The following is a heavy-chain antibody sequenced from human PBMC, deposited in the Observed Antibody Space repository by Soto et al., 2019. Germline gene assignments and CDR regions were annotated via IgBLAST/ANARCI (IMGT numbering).Heavy chain of an antibody. CDR2: IYFSGST. V-gene: IGHV4-30-4*01. J-gene: IGHJ4*02. CDR1: GGSISSGNFY. CDR3: AHDSHGGNTYFDL. Sequence: VQLQESGPGLVRPSETLSLTCTVSGGSISSGNFYWSWIRQPPGKGLEWIGYIYFSGSTSYSPSLRSRLTISLNTSHNQFSLKLTSVTAADTAVYYFAHDSHGGNTYFDLWGQGALVTVSS. D-gene: IGHD1-26*01.